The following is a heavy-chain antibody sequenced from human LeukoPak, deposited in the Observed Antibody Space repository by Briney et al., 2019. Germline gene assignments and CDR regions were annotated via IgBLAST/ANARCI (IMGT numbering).Heavy chain of an antibody. D-gene: IGHD3-22*01. V-gene: IGHV5-51*01. CDR2: IYPGDSDT. CDR1: GYSFTSYW. J-gene: IGHJ4*02. CDR3: ARTLYYDSSGYRPDY. Sequence: GESLKISCKGSGYSFTSYWIGWVRQMPGKGLEWMGIIYPGDSDTRYSPSFQGRVTISADKSINTAYLQWSSLKASDTAMYYCARTLYYDSSGYRPDYWGQGTQVTVSS.